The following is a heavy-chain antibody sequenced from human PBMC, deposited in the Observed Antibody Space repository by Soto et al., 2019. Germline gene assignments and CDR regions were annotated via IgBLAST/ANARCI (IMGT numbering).Heavy chain of an antibody. CDR3: ARDRGAMVRGTHWFDP. J-gene: IGHJ5*02. Sequence: SVPVSCKASGGTFSRYALSWVRPAPGQGLEWMGGVIPILGTAHHAQKLQGRGPHTADDSTSPAHPEPSSLRSEDTAVYYCARDRGAMVRGTHWFDPWGQGTLVTVSS. CDR1: GGTFSRYA. V-gene: IGHV1-69*13. CDR2: VIPILGTA. D-gene: IGHD3-10*01.